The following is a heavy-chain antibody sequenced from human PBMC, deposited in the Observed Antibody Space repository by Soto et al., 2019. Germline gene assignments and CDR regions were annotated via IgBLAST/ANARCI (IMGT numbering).Heavy chain of an antibody. CDR2: ISYDGSNK. D-gene: IGHD3-22*01. CDR3: AKDLAEYYDSSGYDY. J-gene: IGHJ4*02. CDR1: GFTFSSYG. Sequence: GGSLRLSCAASGFTFSSYGMHWVRQAPGKGLEWVAVISYDGSNKYYADSVKGRFTISRDNSKNTLYLQMNSLRAEDTAVCYCAKDLAEYYDSSGYDYWGQGTLVTVSS. V-gene: IGHV3-30*18.